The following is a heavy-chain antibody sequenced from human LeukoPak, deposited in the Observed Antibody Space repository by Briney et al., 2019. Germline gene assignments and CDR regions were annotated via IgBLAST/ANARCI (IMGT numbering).Heavy chain of an antibody. CDR2: IYYSGST. D-gene: IGHD6-13*01. CDR1: GGSISSSSYY. J-gene: IGHJ4*02. Sequence: SETLSLTCTVSGGSISSSSYYWGWIRQPPGKGLEWIGSIYYSGSTYYNPSLKSRVTISVDTSKNQFSLKLSSVTAADTAVYYCASPSIAATYYFDYWGQGTLVTVSS. V-gene: IGHV4-39*01. CDR3: ASPSIAATYYFDY.